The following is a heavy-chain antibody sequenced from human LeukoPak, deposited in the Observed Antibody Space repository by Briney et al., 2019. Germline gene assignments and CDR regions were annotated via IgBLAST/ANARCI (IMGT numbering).Heavy chain of an antibody. CDR3: ARVFGAVAGSGAFDI. CDR2: IIPILGIA. J-gene: IGHJ3*02. CDR1: GGTFSSYA. Sequence: SVKVSRKASGGTFSSYAISWVRQAPGQGLEWMGRIIPILGIANYAQKFQGRVTITADKSTSTAYMELSSLRSEDTAVYYCARVFGAVAGSGAFDIWGQGTMVTVSS. V-gene: IGHV1-69*04. D-gene: IGHD6-19*01.